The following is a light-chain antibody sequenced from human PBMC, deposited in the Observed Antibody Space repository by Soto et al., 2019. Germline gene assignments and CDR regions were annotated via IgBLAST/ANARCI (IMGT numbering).Light chain of an antibody. CDR3: QQYNTWPPDRT. Sequence: EIVMTQSPATLSVSPGERATLSCRASQSVGSNLAWYQQKPGQAPRLLIYGASTRATGIPATFSGSGSGTEFTLTISSLQSEDFAIYFCQQYNTWPPDRTFGQGTKVEIK. CDR2: GAS. CDR1: QSVGSN. V-gene: IGKV3-15*01. J-gene: IGKJ1*01.